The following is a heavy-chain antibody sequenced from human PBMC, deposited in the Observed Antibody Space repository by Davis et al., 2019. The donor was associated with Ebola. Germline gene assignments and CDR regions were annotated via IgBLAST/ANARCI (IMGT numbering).Heavy chain of an antibody. Sequence: PGGSLRLSCAASGFTFSSYGMHWVRQAPGKGLEWVAFIRYDGSNKYYADSVKGRFTISRDNSKNTLYLQMNSLRAEDTAVYYCAKDRGFLAAAGSDYWGQGTLVTVSS. CDR1: GFTFSSYG. J-gene: IGHJ4*02. V-gene: IGHV3-30*02. CDR3: AKDRGFLAAAGSDY. CDR2: IRYDGSNK. D-gene: IGHD6-13*01.